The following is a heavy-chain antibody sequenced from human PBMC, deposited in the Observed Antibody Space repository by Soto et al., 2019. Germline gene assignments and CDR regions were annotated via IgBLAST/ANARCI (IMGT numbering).Heavy chain of an antibody. J-gene: IGHJ4*02. V-gene: IGHV3-30-3*01. CDR3: ARDKRGLRFLEWSYYFDY. CDR1: GFTFSSCA. CDR2: ISYDGSNK. Sequence: QVQLVESGGGVVQPGRSLRLSCAASGFTFSSCAMHWVRQAPGKGLEWVALISYDGSNKYYADSVKGRFTISRDNSKNTLYLQMNSLRAEDTAVYYCARDKRGLRFLEWSYYFDYWGQGTLVTVSS. D-gene: IGHD3-3*01.